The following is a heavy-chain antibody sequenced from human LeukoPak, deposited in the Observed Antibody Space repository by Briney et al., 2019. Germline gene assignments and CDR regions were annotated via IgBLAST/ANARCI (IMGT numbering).Heavy chain of an antibody. D-gene: IGHD1-7*01. Sequence: ASVKVSCKASGYRFSTYGFTWVRQAPGQGLEWMGWISANNGNTSYVQKFQGRLTMTTDMSTRTAYMELRSLRSDDTAVYYCALRITGTNRWYYYYYMGVWGKGTTVTVSS. CDR2: ISANNGNT. J-gene: IGHJ6*03. CDR1: GYRFSTYG. CDR3: ALRITGTNRWYYYYYMGV. V-gene: IGHV1-18*01.